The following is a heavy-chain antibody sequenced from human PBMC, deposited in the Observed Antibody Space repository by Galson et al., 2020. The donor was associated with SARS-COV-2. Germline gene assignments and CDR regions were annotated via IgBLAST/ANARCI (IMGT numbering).Heavy chain of an antibody. J-gene: IGHJ6*03. CDR2: ISYDGSNK. D-gene: IGHD3-3*01. Sequence: AGSLRLSCAASGFTFSSSAMHWVRQAPGQGLEWEAVISYDGSNKYYADSVKGRFTISRDNSTNTQYLQMNSLRAEDTALYYCAKDTGPYGREEFWSGYDSPLVNYYYYYMDVWGKGTTVTVSS. CDR1: GFTFSSSA. CDR3: AKDTGPYGREEFWSGYDSPLVNYYYYYMDV. V-gene: IGHV3-30*04.